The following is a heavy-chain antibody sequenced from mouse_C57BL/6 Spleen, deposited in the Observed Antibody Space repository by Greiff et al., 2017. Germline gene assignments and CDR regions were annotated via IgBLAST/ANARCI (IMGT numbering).Heavy chain of an antibody. CDR2: IWRGGST. Sequence: VQLQQSGPGLVQPSQRLSISCTVSGFSLTSYGVHWVRQSPGKGLEWLGVIWRGGSTDSNEAFMSRLSIPKDNSKSQVFFKMNSLQADDTAIYYCAKDSLTGGNWYFDVWGTGTTGTVSS. CDR3: AKDSLTGGNWYFDV. J-gene: IGHJ1*03. D-gene: IGHD4-1*01. V-gene: IGHV2-5*01. CDR1: GFSLTSYG.